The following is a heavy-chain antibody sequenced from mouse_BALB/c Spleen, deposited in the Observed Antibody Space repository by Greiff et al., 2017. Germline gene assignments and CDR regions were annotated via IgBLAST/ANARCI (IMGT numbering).Heavy chain of an antibody. CDR2: IYPGDGDT. CDR1: GYAFSSYW. V-gene: IGHV1-80*01. J-gene: IGHJ2*01. Sequence: VQLQQSGAELVRPGSSVKISCKASGYAFSSYWMNWVKQRPGQGLEWIGQIYPGDGDTNYNGKFKGKATLTADKSSSTAYMQLSSLTSEDSAVYFCARSASMVTTRVCYFDYWGQGTTLTVSS. D-gene: IGHD2-10*02. CDR3: ARSASMVTTRVCYFDY.